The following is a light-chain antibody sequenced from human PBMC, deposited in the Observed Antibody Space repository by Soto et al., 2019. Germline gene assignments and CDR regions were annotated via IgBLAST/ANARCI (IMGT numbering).Light chain of an antibody. CDR3: QQYDNLPLI. J-gene: IGKJ5*01. V-gene: IGKV1-5*01. CDR2: DAS. CDR1: QSISSW. Sequence: DIQMTQSASTLSASVGDRVTITCGASQSISSWLAWYQQKPGKAPKLLIYDASSLETGVPSRFSGSGSGTDFTLTISSLQPEDFATYYCQQYDNLPLIFGQGTRLEIK.